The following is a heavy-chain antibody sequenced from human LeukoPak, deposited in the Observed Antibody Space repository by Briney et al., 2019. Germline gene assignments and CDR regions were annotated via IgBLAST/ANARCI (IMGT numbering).Heavy chain of an antibody. V-gene: IGHV4-34*01. CDR1: GGSLSGYH. CDR2: VDHTGTT. Sequence: SETLSLTCAVYGGSLSGYHWSWIRQPPGKGLEWIGEVDHTGTTHYNPSLKSRVTISVDTSKNQFSLTLTSVTAADTAVYYCARGYYFDSWAQGTLVTVSS. CDR3: ARGYYFDS. J-gene: IGHJ4*02.